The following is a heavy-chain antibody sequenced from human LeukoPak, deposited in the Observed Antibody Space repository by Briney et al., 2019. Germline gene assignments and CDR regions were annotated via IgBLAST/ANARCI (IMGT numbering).Heavy chain of an antibody. CDR3: ASDTMTPYAFDI. CDR1: GGSISSGSYY. Sequence: SQTLSLTCSVSGGSISSGSYYWSWIRQPAGEGLEWIGRIYTSGSTNYTPSLKSRVTISVDTSKNQFSLKLSSVTAADTAVYYCASDTMTPYAFDIWGQGTMVTVSS. D-gene: IGHD3-22*01. V-gene: IGHV4-61*02. CDR2: IYTSGST. J-gene: IGHJ3*02.